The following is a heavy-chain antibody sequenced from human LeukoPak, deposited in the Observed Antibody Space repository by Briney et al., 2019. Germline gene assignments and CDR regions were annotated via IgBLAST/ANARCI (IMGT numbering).Heavy chain of an antibody. CDR2: ISSNGGST. CDR3: VKGLYYDILTGYYAAP. J-gene: IGHJ5*02. Sequence: GGFLRLSCSASGFTFSSYAMHWVRQAPGKGLEYVSAISSNGGSTYYADSVKGRFTISRDNSKNTLYLQMSSLRAEDTAVYYCVKGLYYDILTGYYAAPWGQGTLVTVSS. V-gene: IGHV3-64D*06. CDR1: GFTFSSYA. D-gene: IGHD3-9*01.